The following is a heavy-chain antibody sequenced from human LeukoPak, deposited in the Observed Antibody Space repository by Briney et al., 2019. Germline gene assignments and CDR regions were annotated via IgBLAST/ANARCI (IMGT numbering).Heavy chain of an antibody. CDR3: ASDIVATSGDF. J-gene: IGHJ4*02. CDR1: GFTFSDYY. D-gene: IGHD5-12*01. CDR2: ITSSGSDI. Sequence: GGALRLSCAASGFTFSDYYMSWIRQAPGKGLEWVAYITSSGSDIYYADSVRGRFSISRDNAKNSLFLQMNSLRVEDTATYYCASDIVATSGDFWGQGTLVSVSS. V-gene: IGHV3-11*01.